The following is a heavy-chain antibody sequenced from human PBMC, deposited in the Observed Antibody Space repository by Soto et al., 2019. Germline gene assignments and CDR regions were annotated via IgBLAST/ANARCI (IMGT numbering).Heavy chain of an antibody. J-gene: IGHJ4*02. D-gene: IGHD3-10*01. Sequence: EVQLVESGGGLIQPGGSLRLSCEVSGFSVSGNYMSWVRQAPGKGLDWVSVIYSGGSRYYADSVRGRFTISRDESQNTLYRQMNTLRAEDTAVYYCARSMMVRGVLFDLWGRGSLVSVSS. CDR3: ARSMMVRGVLFDL. V-gene: IGHV3-53*01. CDR1: GFSVSGNY. CDR2: IYSGGSR.